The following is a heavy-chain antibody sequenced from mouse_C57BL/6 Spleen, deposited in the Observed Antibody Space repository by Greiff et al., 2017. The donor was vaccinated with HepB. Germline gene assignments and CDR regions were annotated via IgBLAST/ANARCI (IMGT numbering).Heavy chain of an antibody. CDR1: GYTFTSYG. J-gene: IGHJ2*01. Sequence: VKLQESGAELARPGASVKLSCKASGYTFTSYGISWVKQRTGQGLEWIGEIYPRSGNTYYNEKFKGKATLTADKSSSTAYMELRSLTSEDSAVYFCARFDPDYFDYWGQGTTLTVSS. V-gene: IGHV1-81*01. CDR3: ARFDPDYFDY. CDR2: IYPRSGNT.